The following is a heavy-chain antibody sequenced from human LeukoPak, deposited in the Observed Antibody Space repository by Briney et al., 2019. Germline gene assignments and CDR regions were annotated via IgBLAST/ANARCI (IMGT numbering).Heavy chain of an antibody. J-gene: IGHJ4*02. V-gene: IGHV4-4*09. Sequence: SETLSLTCSVSGASVSDYYCNWIRQPPGKGLDWIGYIYASGSTTYNPSLKSRVTISIDTSKNQFSLKLSSVTAADTAVYYCARRATMLAGGYFDYWGQGTLVSVSS. CDR1: GASVSDYY. CDR2: IYASGST. D-gene: IGHD5-12*01. CDR3: ARRATMLAGGYFDY.